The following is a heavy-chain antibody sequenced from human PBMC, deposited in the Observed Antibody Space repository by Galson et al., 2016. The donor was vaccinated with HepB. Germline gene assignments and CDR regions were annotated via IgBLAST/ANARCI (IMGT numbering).Heavy chain of an antibody. J-gene: IGHJ4*02. Sequence: LSLTCAVSGGSFSGYFWTWIRQPPGKGLEWIGEIHRSGSTNYNKSLKSRVTISLDTSKNQFSLNLTSVTAADTAVYYCARGTRYNWNYVDYWGPGTLVTVSS. D-gene: IGHD1-7*01. CDR2: IHRSGST. CDR3: ARGTRYNWNYVDY. V-gene: IGHV4-34*01. CDR1: GGSFSGYF.